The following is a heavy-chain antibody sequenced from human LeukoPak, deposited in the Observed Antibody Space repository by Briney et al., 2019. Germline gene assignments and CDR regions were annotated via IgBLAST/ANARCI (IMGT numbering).Heavy chain of an antibody. CDR3: ARDQPSYYYDSSGYYSDY. V-gene: IGHV3-11*05. J-gene: IGHJ4*02. CDR2: ISSSSSYT. Sequence: GGSLRLSCATSGFTFSDYYMNWIRQAPGKGLEWVSYISSSSSYTDYADSVKGRFTISRDNAKNSLYLQMNSLRAEDTALYYCARDQPSYYYDSSGYYSDYWGQGTLVTVSS. D-gene: IGHD3-22*01. CDR1: GFTFSDYY.